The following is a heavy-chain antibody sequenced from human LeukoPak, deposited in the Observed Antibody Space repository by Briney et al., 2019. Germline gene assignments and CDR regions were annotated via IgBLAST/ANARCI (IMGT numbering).Heavy chain of an antibody. CDR1: GXTVSSNY. CDR2: IYSGGNT. V-gene: IGHV3-53*01. D-gene: IGHD3-10*01. CDR3: ARSFNGAYFDY. Sequence: GGSLRLSCAASGXTVSSNYMSWVRQAPGKGLEWVSLIYSGGNTYYADSVKGRFTISRDNSKNTLYLQMNSLRAEDTAVYYCARSFNGAYFDYWGQGTLVTVSS. J-gene: IGHJ4*02.